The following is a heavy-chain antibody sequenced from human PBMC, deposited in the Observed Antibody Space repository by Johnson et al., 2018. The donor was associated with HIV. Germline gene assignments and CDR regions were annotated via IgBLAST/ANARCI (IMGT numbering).Heavy chain of an antibody. V-gene: IGHV3-7*01. CDR3: ARDIIAVAGYDAFDI. CDR2: INQDGTEK. D-gene: IGHD6-19*01. J-gene: IGHJ3*02. CDR1: GFTFNTYW. Sequence: VQLVESGGGLVQPGGSLRLSCAASGFTFNTYWMTWVRQAPGKGLEWVANINQDGTEKYYVDSLRGRFTISRDNSKNTLYLQMNSLGAEDTAVYYCARDIIAVAGYDAFDIWGQGTMVTVSS.